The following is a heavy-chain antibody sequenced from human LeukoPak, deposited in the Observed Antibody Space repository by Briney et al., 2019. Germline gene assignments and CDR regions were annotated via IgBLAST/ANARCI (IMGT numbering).Heavy chain of an antibody. J-gene: IGHJ4*02. CDR2: IYYSGST. CDR1: GGSFSGYY. CDR3: ARDPTWDGSGPLDY. Sequence: SETLSLTCAVYGGSFSGYYWSWIRQPPGKGLEWIGYIYYSGSTNYNPSLKSRVTISVDTSKNQFSLKLSSVTAADTAVYYCARDPTWDGSGPLDYWGQGTLVTVSS. D-gene: IGHD3-10*01. V-gene: IGHV4-59*01.